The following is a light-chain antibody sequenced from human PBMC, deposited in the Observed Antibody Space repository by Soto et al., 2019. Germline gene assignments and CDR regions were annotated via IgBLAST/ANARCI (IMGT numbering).Light chain of an antibody. Sequence: DIQMTQSPASLSASVGDRVTIICRASQTIYTYLNWYQQRPGRAPKLLIFSTYKLENGVPSRFTGGGSGTDFTLTINSLQPEYFATYYCQQSYGVPYIFGQWTKLEMK. CDR1: QTIYTY. V-gene: IGKV1-39*01. J-gene: IGKJ2*01. CDR3: QQSYGVPYI. CDR2: STY.